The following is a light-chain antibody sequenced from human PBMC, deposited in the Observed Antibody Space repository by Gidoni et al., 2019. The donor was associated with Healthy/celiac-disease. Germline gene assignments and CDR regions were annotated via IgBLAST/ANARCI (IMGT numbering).Light chain of an antibody. CDR2: QDS. CDR1: KSGEKF. CDR3: QAWDSSTVV. Sequence: SYELTQPPSVSVSPGQTASITCSGDKSGEKFACWYQQKPSQSPVLVIYQDSKRPSGIPERFSGSNSGNTATLTMSGTQAMDEADYYCQAWDSSTVVFGGGTKLTVL. J-gene: IGLJ2*01. V-gene: IGLV3-1*01.